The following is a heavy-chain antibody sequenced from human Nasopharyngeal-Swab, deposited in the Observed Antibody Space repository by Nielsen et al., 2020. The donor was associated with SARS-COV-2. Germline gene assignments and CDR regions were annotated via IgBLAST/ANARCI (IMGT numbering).Heavy chain of an antibody. Sequence: GESLKISCAVSGFTFGSYAMSWVRQAPGKGLEWVSGISGSGASTYYADSVKGRFTISRDNAKNSLYLQMNSLRAEDTAVYYCARRYDYVDYWGQGTLVTVSA. CDR2: ISGSGAST. CDR1: GFTFGSYA. D-gene: IGHD1-1*01. J-gene: IGHJ4*02. CDR3: ARRYDYVDY. V-gene: IGHV3-23*01.